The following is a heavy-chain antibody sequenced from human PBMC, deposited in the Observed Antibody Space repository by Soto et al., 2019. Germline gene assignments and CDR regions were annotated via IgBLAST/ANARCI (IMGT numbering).Heavy chain of an antibody. CDR3: ARDQNRITMVRGVIHAFDI. V-gene: IGHV4-31*03. CDR2: IYYSGST. J-gene: IGHJ3*02. Sequence: PSETLSLTCTVSGGSISSGGYYWSWIRQHPGKGLEWIGYIYYSGSTYYNPSLKSRVTISVDTSKNQFSLKLGSVTAADTAVYYCARDQNRITMVRGVIHAFDIWGQGTMVTVSS. CDR1: GGSISSGGYY. D-gene: IGHD3-10*01.